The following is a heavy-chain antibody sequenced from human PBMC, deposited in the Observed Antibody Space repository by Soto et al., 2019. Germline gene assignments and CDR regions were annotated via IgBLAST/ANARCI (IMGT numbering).Heavy chain of an antibody. D-gene: IGHD3-22*01. CDR1: GYSFTSYW. J-gene: IGHJ3*02. CDR2: IYPGDSDN. CDR3: ARLTEPYYYDSSGYGAFDI. V-gene: IGHV5-51*01. Sequence: GESLKISCKGSGYSFTSYWIGWVRQMPGKGLEWMGIIYPGDSDNRYSPSFQGQVTISAHKSISTAYLQWSSLKASDTAMYDCARLTEPYYYDSSGYGAFDIWGQGTMVTVSS.